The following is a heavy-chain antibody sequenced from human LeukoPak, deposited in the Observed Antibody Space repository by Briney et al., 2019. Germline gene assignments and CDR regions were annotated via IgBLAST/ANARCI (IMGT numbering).Heavy chain of an antibody. J-gene: IGHJ4*02. CDR2: FDPEDGET. CDR1: GYTLTELS. D-gene: IGHD6-13*01. Sequence: ASVKVSCKVSGYTLTELSMHWVRQAPGKGLEWMGGFDPEDGETIYAQKFQGRVTMTEDTSTDTAYMELSSLRSEDTAVYYCATISSWYFHFDYWGQGTLVTVSS. V-gene: IGHV1-24*01. CDR3: ATISSWYFHFDY.